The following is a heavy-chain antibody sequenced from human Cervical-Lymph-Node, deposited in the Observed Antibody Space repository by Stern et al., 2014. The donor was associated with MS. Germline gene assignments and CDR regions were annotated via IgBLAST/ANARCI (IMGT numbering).Heavy chain of an antibody. CDR1: GDAMSSRSYY. CDR3: AREMYSSSYYGLDV. J-gene: IGHJ6*02. CDR2: IYYGGST. D-gene: IGHD6-6*01. Sequence: QVQLQESGPGLVRPSETLSLTCTVSGDAMSSRSYYWTWIRQHPEKGLEWIGFIYYGGSTSYNPSRRGRTTISVDTSRNQFFLRLTSVTAADTAVYYCAREMYSSSYYGLDVWGQGATVTVSS. V-gene: IGHV4-31*03.